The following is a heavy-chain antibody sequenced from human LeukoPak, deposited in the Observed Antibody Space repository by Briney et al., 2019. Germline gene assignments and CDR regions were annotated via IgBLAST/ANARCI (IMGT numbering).Heavy chain of an antibody. CDR2: IYHSGST. CDR1: GGSISSGGYS. J-gene: IGHJ5*02. Sequence: SETLSLTCAVSGGSISSGGYSWSWIRQSPGKGLEWIGYIYHSGSTYYNPSLKSRVTISVDRSKNQFSLKLGSVTAADTAVYYCARANVLLWFGELSNWFDPWGQGTLVTVSS. D-gene: IGHD3-10*01. V-gene: IGHV4-30-2*06. CDR3: ARANVLLWFGELSNWFDP.